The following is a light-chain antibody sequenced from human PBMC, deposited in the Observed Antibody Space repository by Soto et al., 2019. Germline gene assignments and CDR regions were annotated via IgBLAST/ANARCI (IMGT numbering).Light chain of an antibody. CDR1: QSVSSY. J-gene: IGKJ3*01. Sequence: EIVLTQSPATLSLSPGERATLSCRASQSVSSYLAWYQQKPGQAPRLLIYDASNRATGIPARFSGSGSGTDFTLTISSLEPEDFAVYYCRQRSNWVTFGPGTKVDIK. CDR3: RQRSNWVT. V-gene: IGKV3-11*01. CDR2: DAS.